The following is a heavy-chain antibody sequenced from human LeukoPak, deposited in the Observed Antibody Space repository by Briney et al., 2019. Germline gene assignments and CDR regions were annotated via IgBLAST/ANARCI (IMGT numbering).Heavy chain of an antibody. J-gene: IGHJ3*02. CDR2: INPNSGGT. V-gene: IGHV1-2*06. D-gene: IGHD3-9*01. CDR3: ARGEDILTGYDAFDI. CDR1: GYTFTGYY. Sequence: ASVKVSCKASGYTFTGYYMHWVRQAPGQGLEWMGRINPNSGGTNYAQKFQGRVTMTRDTSISTAYMELSRLRSDDTAVYYCARGEDILTGYDAFDIWGQGTMVTLSS.